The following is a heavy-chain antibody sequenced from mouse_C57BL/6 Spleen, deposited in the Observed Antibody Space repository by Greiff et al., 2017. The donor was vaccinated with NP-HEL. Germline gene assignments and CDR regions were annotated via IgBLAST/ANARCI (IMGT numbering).Heavy chain of an antibody. V-gene: IGHV7-3*01. Sequence: EVNVVESGGGLVQPGGSLSLSCAASGFTFTDYYMSWVRQPPGKALEWLGFIRNKANGYTTEYSASVKGRFTISRDNSQSILYLQMNALRAEDSATYYCARYTYYYGSSFWYFDVWGTGTTVTVSS. CDR2: IRNKANGYTT. CDR1: GFTFTDYY. CDR3: ARYTYYYGSSFWYFDV. D-gene: IGHD1-1*01. J-gene: IGHJ1*03.